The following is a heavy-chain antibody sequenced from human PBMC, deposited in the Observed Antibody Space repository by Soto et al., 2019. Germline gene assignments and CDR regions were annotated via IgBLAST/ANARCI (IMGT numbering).Heavy chain of an antibody. Sequence: GGSLRLSCAASGLTFSNYEMNWVRQAPGKGLEWVSYIGRGGTTTYYADSLKGRFTISRDNAKNSLYLQMNSLRAEDTAVYYCATRSGGGGAFDFWGRGTMVTVSS. CDR2: IGRGGTTT. J-gene: IGHJ3*01. D-gene: IGHD3-10*01. V-gene: IGHV3-48*03. CDR3: ATRSGGGGAFDF. CDR1: GLTFSNYE.